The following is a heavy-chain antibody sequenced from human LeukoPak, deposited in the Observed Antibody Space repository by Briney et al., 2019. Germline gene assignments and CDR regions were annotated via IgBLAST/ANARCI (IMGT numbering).Heavy chain of an antibody. J-gene: IGHJ6*02. V-gene: IGHV1-69*13. CDR2: IIPIFGTA. CDR3: ARDLVDTAMVLWYYGMDV. CDR1: GGTFSSYA. D-gene: IGHD5-18*01. Sequence: ASVKVSCKASGGTFSSYAISWVRQAPGQGLEWMGGIIPIFGTANYAQKFQGRVTITADESTSTAYMELSSLRSEDTAVYYCARDLVDTAMVLWYYGMDVWGQGTTVTVSS.